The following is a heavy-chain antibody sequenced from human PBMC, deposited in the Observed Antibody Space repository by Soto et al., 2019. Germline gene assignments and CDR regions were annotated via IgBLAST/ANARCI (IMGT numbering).Heavy chain of an antibody. CDR2: INPSGGST. D-gene: IGHD4-17*01. Sequence: ASVKVSCKASGYTFTTYYMHWVRQAPGQGLEWMGIINPSGGSTSYAQKFQGRSTITRDTSTSTVYMELSSLRSEDTAVYYCARDDYGDNSGDFDYWGQGTLVTVSS. CDR1: GYTFTTYY. J-gene: IGHJ4*02. V-gene: IGHV1-46*01. CDR3: ARDDYGDNSGDFDY.